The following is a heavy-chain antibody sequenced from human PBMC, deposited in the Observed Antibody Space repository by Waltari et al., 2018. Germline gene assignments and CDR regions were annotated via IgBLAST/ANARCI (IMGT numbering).Heavy chain of an antibody. D-gene: IGHD4-17*01. CDR2: INSDGSST. CDR1: GFTFSSYW. V-gene: IGHV3-74*01. CDR3: ASIAATVTTLFDY. J-gene: IGHJ4*02. Sequence: EVQLVESGGGLVQPGGSLRLSCAASGFTFSSYWMHWVRQAPGKGLVWVSRINSDGSSTSYADSVKGRFAISRDNAKNTLYLQMNSLRAEDTAVYYCASIAATVTTLFDYWGQGTLVTVSS.